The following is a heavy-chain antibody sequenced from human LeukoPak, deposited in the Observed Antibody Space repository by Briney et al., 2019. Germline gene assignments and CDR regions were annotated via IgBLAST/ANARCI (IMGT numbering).Heavy chain of an antibody. CDR1: GGSISSGSYY. CDR3: ARVPSYYDSSGYYSFDY. Sequence: SETLSLTCTVSGGSISSGSYYWSWIRQPAGKGLEWIGRIYTSGSTNYNPSLKSRVTISVDTSKNQFSLKLSSVTAADTAVYYCARVPSYYDSSGYYSFDYWGQGTLVTVSS. CDR2: IYTSGST. V-gene: IGHV4-61*02. D-gene: IGHD3-22*01. J-gene: IGHJ4*02.